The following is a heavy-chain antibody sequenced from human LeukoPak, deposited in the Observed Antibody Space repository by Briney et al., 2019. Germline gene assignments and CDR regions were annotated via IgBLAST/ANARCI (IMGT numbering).Heavy chain of an antibody. CDR1: GFTFRIYD. V-gene: IGHV3-48*03. CDR2: ISSSRSTR. D-gene: IGHD5-12*01. Sequence: PGESLRLSCAASGFTFRIYDMNWVRQAPGKGLEWVSYISSSRSTRSYADSVQGRFTISRDNAKNSLSLQMNSLRAEDTAVYYCARVAWRAFDIWGQGTMVTVSS. J-gene: IGHJ3*02. CDR3: ARVAWRAFDI.